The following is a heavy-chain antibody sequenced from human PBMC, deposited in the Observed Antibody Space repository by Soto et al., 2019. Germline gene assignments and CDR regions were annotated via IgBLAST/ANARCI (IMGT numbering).Heavy chain of an antibody. D-gene: IGHD1-1*01. Sequence: SVKVSCKASGDTSSSFTVSWLRQAPGQGLEWMGGIVPFFGTTNYPQKFRDRVTITADESTNTAYMELTSLTSGGTAVYYCARGALTTQTYYNGMDVWGQGTTVTGSS. J-gene: IGHJ6*02. CDR2: IVPFFGTT. V-gene: IGHV1-69*13. CDR3: ARGALTTQTYYNGMDV. CDR1: GDTSSSFT.